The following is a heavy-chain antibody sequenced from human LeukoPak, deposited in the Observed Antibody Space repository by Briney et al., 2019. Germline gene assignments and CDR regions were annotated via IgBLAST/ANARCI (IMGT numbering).Heavy chain of an antibody. CDR3: ARAAGWFDP. V-gene: IGHV3-11*01. J-gene: IGHJ5*02. CDR2: ISSSSNNI. CDR1: GFTFSDYS. Sequence: GGSLRLSCAASGFTFSDYSMTWIRKAPGKGLERVSYISSSSNNIHYANSVRGRFTISRDNAKNSVYLQMNSLRAEDTAIYYCARAAGWFDPWGQGTLVTVSS.